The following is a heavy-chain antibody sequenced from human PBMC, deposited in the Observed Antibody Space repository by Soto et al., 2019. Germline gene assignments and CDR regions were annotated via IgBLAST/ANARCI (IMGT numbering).Heavy chain of an antibody. CDR2: IIPIFGTA. J-gene: IGHJ6*02. Sequence: ASVKVSCKASGGTFSSYAISWVRQAPGQGLEWMGGIIPIFGTANYAQKFQGRVTITADESTSTAYMELSSLRSEDTAVYYCARENYGSGSYFTLNSIGYGMDVWGQGTTVTVSS. V-gene: IGHV1-69*13. D-gene: IGHD3-10*01. CDR1: GGTFSSYA. CDR3: ARENYGSGSYFTLNSIGYGMDV.